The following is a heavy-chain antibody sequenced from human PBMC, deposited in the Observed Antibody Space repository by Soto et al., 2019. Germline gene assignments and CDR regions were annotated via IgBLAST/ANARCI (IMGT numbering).Heavy chain of an antibody. D-gene: IGHD5-18*01. Sequence: NPSETLSLTCAVYGGSFSGYYWSWIRQPPGKGLEWIGEINHSGSTNYNPSLKSRVTISVDTSKNQFSLKLSSVTAADTAVYYCASPIQRYGMDVWGQGTTVTVSS. CDR1: GGSFSGYY. CDR2: INHSGST. J-gene: IGHJ6*02. V-gene: IGHV4-34*01. CDR3: ASPIQRYGMDV.